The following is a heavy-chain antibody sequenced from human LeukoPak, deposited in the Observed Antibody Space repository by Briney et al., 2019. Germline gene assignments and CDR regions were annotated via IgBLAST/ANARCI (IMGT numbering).Heavy chain of an antibody. CDR1: GGSTSGYY. V-gene: IGHV4-4*07. CDR3: ARGGAHSPSHDYFHQFMDV. J-gene: IGHJ6*03. Sequence: SETLSLTRTVSGGSTSGYYWSWIRQPPGKGLEWIGRVHSGDNSDSVPSLKSRLAISLDTSTNQFSLKLTSVTAADTAVYYCARGGAHSPSHDYFHQFMDVWGKGTSVIVSS. D-gene: IGHD1-26*01. CDR2: VHSGDNS.